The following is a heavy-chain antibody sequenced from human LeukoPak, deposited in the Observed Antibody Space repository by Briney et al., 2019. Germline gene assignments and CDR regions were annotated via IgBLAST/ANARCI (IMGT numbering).Heavy chain of an antibody. D-gene: IGHD3-9*01. CDR3: ARESYYDILTGYPYYYYYYYMDV. V-gene: IGHV4-4*07. Sequence: PSETLSLTCTVSGGSISSYYWSWIRQPAGKGLEWIGRIYTSGSTNYNPSLKSRVTMSVDTSKNQFSLKLSSVTAADTAVYYCARESYYDILTGYPYYYYYYYMDVWGKGTTVTISS. CDR1: GGSISSYY. CDR2: IYTSGST. J-gene: IGHJ6*03.